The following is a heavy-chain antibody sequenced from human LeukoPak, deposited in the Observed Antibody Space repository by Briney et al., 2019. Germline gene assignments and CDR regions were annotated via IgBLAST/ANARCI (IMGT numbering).Heavy chain of an antibody. D-gene: IGHD6-13*01. CDR2: INPNSGGT. CDR1: GYTFTSYY. J-gene: IGHJ6*03. CDR3: ARGHIAALSYYYYYMDV. Sequence: GASVKVSCKASGYTFTSYYMHWVRQAPGQGLEWMGWINPNSGGTNYAQKFQGRVTMTRDTSISTAYMELSRLRSDDTAVYYCARGHIAALSYYYYYMDVWGKGTTVTVSS. V-gene: IGHV1-2*02.